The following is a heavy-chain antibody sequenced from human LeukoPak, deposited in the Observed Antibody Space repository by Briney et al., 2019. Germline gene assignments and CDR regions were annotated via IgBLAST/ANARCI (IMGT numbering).Heavy chain of an antibody. V-gene: IGHV3-23*01. CDR3: ARSIPDYTRFDY. D-gene: IGHD2-2*02. CDR2: FKTNSGQV. Sequence: PGGSLRLSCVASGFTFSAYAMNWVRLAPGKGLEWVSTFKTNSGQVYYAESVRGRFTISRDNSKNTVYLQMSGLRAEDTALYYCARSIPDYTRFDYWGQGALVTVSP. CDR1: GFTFSAYA. J-gene: IGHJ4*02.